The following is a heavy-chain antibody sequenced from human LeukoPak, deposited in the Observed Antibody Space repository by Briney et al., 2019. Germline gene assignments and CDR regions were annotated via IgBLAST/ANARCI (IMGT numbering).Heavy chain of an antibody. D-gene: IGHD6-19*01. Sequence: GGSLRLSCTASGFTFGDYLMNWSRQAPGKGLEWIGFISGGTTEYAASVKGRFTISRDDSTSIAYLQMNSLTTEDTAVYYCSRGSGWLSVYWGQGTLVTVSS. CDR1: GFTFGDYL. J-gene: IGHJ4*02. CDR3: SRGSGWLSVY. CDR2: ISGGTT. V-gene: IGHV3-49*03.